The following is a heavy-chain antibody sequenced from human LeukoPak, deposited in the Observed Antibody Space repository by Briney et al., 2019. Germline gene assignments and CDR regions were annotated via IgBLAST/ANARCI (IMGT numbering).Heavy chain of an antibody. Sequence: SGTLSLTCAVSGGSISSSNWWSWVRQPPGKGLEWIGEIYHSGSTNYNPSLKSRVTISVDKSKNQFSLKLSSVTAADTAVYYCARDKYYYDSSGYGFDIWGQGTMVTVSS. J-gene: IGHJ3*02. D-gene: IGHD3-22*01. CDR2: IYHSGST. CDR1: GGSISSSNW. V-gene: IGHV4-4*02. CDR3: ARDKYYYDSSGYGFDI.